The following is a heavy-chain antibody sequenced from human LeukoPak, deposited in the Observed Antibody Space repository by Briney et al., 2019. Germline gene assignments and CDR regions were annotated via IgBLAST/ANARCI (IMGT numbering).Heavy chain of an antibody. CDR2: ISSSSSYI. D-gene: IGHD2/OR15-2a*01. CDR1: GFTFSSYS. Sequence: PGGSLRLSCAASGFTFSSYSMDWVRQAPWKGLEWVSSISSSSSYIYYADSVKGRFTISRDNAKNSLYLQMNSLRPEDTAVYYCARSPPLRQYFVCWGQGSLVTVSS. J-gene: IGHJ4*02. CDR3: ARSPPLRQYFVC. V-gene: IGHV3-21*01.